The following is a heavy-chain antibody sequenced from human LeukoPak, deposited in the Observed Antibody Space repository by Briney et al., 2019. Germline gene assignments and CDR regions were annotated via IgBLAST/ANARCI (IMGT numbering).Heavy chain of an antibody. Sequence: GASVKVSCKASGYTFTSYFIYWVRQAPGQGLECMGIINPNDGTTNYAQKFQGRVTMTRDTSTSTVHMELSSLRSEDTAVYYCARVQEYYDYVWGNYRPSYFDYWGQGTLVTVSS. CDR2: INPNDGTT. V-gene: IGHV1-46*01. CDR3: ARVQEYYDYVWGNYRPSYFDY. D-gene: IGHD3-16*02. J-gene: IGHJ4*02. CDR1: GYTFTSYF.